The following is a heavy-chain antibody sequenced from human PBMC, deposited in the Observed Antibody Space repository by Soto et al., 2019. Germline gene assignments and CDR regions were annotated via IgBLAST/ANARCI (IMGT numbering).Heavy chain of an antibody. D-gene: IGHD3-16*02. CDR3: ARQMITFGGVIVGHYYYGMDV. CDR1: GYSFTSYW. Sequence: GESLKISCKGSGYSFTSYWIGWVRQMPGKGLEWMGIIYPGDSGTRYSPSFQGQVTISADKSISTAYLQWSSLKASDTAMYYCARQMITFGGVIVGHYYYGMDVWGQGTTVTVSS. J-gene: IGHJ6*02. V-gene: IGHV5-51*01. CDR2: IYPGDSGT.